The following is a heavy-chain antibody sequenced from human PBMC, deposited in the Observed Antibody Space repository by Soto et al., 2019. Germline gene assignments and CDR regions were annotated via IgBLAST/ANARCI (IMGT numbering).Heavy chain of an antibody. Sequence: QVQLQESGPGLVKPSQTLSLTCSVSGDSIRGGGHYWNWIRQFPGKGLEWIGYVYHSGSTHYNPSLRGGLTISIDTSKNQFSLRLISVTAADTALYYCARDTGLAPTVWGYWGHGTQVTVSS. D-gene: IGHD7-27*01. CDR3: ARDTGLAPTVWGY. CDR1: GDSIRGGGHY. CDR2: VYHSGST. J-gene: IGHJ4*03. V-gene: IGHV4-31*03.